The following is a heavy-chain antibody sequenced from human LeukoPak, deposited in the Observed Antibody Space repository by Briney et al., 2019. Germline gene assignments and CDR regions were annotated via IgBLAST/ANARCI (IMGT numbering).Heavy chain of an antibody. Sequence: PGGSLRLSCAASGFTFSSYGMQWVRRAPGKGLEWVAVIWYDGSKTYYADSVKGRFSISRDNSKNTLYLQMSGLRAEDTAVYYCARVVGEVPAATLDHWGQGALVTVPS. CDR1: GFTFSSYG. CDR2: IWYDGSKT. V-gene: IGHV3-33*01. D-gene: IGHD2-2*01. CDR3: ARVVGEVPAATLDH. J-gene: IGHJ5*02.